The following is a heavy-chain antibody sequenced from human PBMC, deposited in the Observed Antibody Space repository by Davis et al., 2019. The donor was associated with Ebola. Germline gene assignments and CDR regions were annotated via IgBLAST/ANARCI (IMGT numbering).Heavy chain of an antibody. CDR2: INHSGST. D-gene: IGHD2-2*01. J-gene: IGHJ2*01. CDR3: ARGASLGYCSSTSCRPKDWYFDL. CDR1: GGSFSGYY. V-gene: IGHV4-34*01. Sequence: PSETLSLTCAVYGGSFSGYYWSWIRQPPGKGLEWIGEINHSGSTNYNPSLKSRVTISVDTSKNQFSLKLSSVTAADTAVYYCARGASLGYCSSTSCRPKDWYFDLWGRGTLVTVSS.